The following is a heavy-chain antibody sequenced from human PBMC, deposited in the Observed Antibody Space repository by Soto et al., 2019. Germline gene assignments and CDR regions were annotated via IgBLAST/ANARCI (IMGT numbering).Heavy chain of an antibody. J-gene: IGHJ5*02. CDR3: ARTVSRFGELGWFDP. D-gene: IGHD3-10*01. Sequence: PSETLSLTCAVYGGSFSGYYSSWIRQPPGKGLEWIGYIYYSGSTNYNPSLKSRVTISVDTSKNQFSLKLSSVTAADTAVYYCARTVSRFGELGWFDPWGQGTLVTVSS. CDR1: GGSFSGYY. CDR2: IYYSGST. V-gene: IGHV4-59*08.